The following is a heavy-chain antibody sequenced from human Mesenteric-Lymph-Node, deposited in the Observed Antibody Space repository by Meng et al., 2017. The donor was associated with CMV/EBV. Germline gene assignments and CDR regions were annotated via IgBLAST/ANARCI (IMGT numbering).Heavy chain of an antibody. CDR2: IYYSAST. CDR1: GGSISSSSYY. CDR3: ARDRIVGATRPFDY. J-gene: IGHJ4*02. D-gene: IGHD1-26*01. V-gene: IGHV4-39*07. Sequence: SETLSLTCTVSGGSISSSSYYWGWIRQPPGKGLEWIGSIYYSASTYYNPSLKSRVTISVDTSKNQFSLKLSSVTAADTAVYYCARDRIVGATRPFDYWGQGTLVTVSS.